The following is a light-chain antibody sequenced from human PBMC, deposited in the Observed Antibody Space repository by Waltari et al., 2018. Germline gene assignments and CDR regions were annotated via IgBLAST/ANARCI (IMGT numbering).Light chain of an antibody. J-gene: IGKJ1*01. CDR1: QSVSSN. Sequence: EIVMTQYPATLSVSPGERATLSCRASQSVSSNLAWYQQKPGQAPRLLIYDASTRATDIPARFSGGGSGTEFTLTISSLQSEDFAVYYCQQYNDWPQTFGQGTKVEIK. V-gene: IGKV3-15*01. CDR2: DAS. CDR3: QQYNDWPQT.